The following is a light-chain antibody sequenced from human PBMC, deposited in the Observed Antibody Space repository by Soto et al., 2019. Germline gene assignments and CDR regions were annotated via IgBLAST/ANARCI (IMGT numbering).Light chain of an antibody. V-gene: IGLV4-69*01. Sequence: QLVLTQSPSASASLGXSVKLTCTLSSGHSSYAIAWHQQQPEKGPRYLMKLNSDGSHSKGDGIPDRFSGSSSGAERYLTISSLQSEDEADYYCQTWGTGIVVFGGGTKLTVL. CDR1: SGHSSYA. CDR2: LNSDGSH. CDR3: QTWGTGIVV. J-gene: IGLJ2*01.